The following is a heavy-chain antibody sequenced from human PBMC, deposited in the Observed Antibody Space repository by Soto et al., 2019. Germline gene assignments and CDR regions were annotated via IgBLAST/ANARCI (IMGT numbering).Heavy chain of an antibody. CDR2: IYHSGST. J-gene: IGHJ6*02. D-gene: IGHD6-13*01. V-gene: IGHV4-30-4*01. Sequence: TLSLTCTVSGGSISSGDYYWSWIRQPPGKGLEWIGYIYHSGSTYYNPSLKSRVTISVDTSKNQFSLKLSSVTAADTAVYYCASSNLEAAGLYYYGMDVWGLGTTVTVSS. CDR1: GGSISSGDYY. CDR3: ASSNLEAAGLYYYGMDV.